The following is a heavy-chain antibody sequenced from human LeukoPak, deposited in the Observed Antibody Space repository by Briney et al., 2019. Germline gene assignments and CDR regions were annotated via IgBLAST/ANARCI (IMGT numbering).Heavy chain of an antibody. Sequence: SETLSLTCTVSGGSISSYYWSWIRQPPGKGLEWIGYIYYSGSTNYNPSLKSRVTISVDTSKNQFSLKLSSVTAADTAVYYCARIWGGYSYAYGFDAFDIWGQGTMVTVSS. CDR2: IYYSGST. V-gene: IGHV4-59*08. CDR1: GGSISSYY. CDR3: ARIWGGYSYAYGFDAFDI. D-gene: IGHD5-18*01. J-gene: IGHJ3*02.